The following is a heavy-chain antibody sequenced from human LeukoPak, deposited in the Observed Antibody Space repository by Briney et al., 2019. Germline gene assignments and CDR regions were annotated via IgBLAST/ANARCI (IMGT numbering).Heavy chain of an antibody. D-gene: IGHD2-2*01. J-gene: IGHJ5*02. CDR3: ARRALDCSSTSCYPNWFDP. CDR1: GGSFSGYY. CDR2: INHSGST. Sequence: SEALSLTCAVYGGSFSGYYWSWIRQPPGKGLEWIGEINHSGSTNYNPSLKSRVTISVDTSKNQFSLKLSSVTAADTAVYYCARRALDCSSTSCYPNWFDPWGQGTLVTVSS. V-gene: IGHV4-34*01.